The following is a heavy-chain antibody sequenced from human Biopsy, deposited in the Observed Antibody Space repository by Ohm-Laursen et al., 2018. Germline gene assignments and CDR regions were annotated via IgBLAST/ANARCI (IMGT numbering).Heavy chain of an antibody. Sequence: ASVKVSCKASGYTFTSYEINWVRQATGQGLEWMGWMNPNSGNTGYAQKFRGRVTMTRNTSISTAYMEVSSLRSEDTAVYYCARGRNPVWFGEDLDYWGQGTPVTVSS. CDR1: GYTFTSYE. D-gene: IGHD3-10*01. CDR3: ARGRNPVWFGEDLDY. CDR2: MNPNSGNT. V-gene: IGHV1-8*01. J-gene: IGHJ4*02.